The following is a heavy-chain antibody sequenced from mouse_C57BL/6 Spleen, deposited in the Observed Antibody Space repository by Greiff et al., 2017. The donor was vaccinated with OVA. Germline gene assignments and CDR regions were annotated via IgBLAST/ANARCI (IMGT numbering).Heavy chain of an antibody. J-gene: IGHJ3*01. CDR3: ARYGNGLPLAY. Sequence: QVQLQQSGAELVKPGASVKMSCKASGYTFTSYWITWVKQRPGQGLEWIGDIYPGSGSTNYNEKFKSKATLTVDTSSSTAYMQLSSLTSEDAAVYYCARYGNGLPLAYWGQGTLVTVSA. CDR2: IYPGSGST. CDR1: GYTFTSYW. D-gene: IGHD2-1*01. V-gene: IGHV1-55*01.